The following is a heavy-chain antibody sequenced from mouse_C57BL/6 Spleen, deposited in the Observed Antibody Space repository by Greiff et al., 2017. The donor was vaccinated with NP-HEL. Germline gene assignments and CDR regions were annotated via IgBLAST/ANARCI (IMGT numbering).Heavy chain of an antibody. CDR2: IFPGSGST. CDR1: GYTFTDYY. D-gene: IGHD1-1*01. J-gene: IGHJ1*03. Sequence: QVQLQQSGPELVKPGASVKISCKASGYTFTDYYINWVKQRPGQGLEWIGWIFPGSGSTYYNEKFKGKATLTVDKSSSTAYMLLSSLTSEDSAVYFCALYYYGSSRYFDVWGTGTTVTVSS. V-gene: IGHV1-75*01. CDR3: ALYYYGSSRYFDV.